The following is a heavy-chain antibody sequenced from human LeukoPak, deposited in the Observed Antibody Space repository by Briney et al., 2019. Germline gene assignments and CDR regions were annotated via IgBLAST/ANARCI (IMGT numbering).Heavy chain of an antibody. D-gene: IGHD3-22*01. J-gene: IGHJ2*01. CDR1: GVSISSGSYY. V-gene: IGHV4-61*02. CDR2: IYKSGNT. CDR3: ARRFKYYYDSSGYWYFDL. Sequence: SQTLSLTCTVSGVSISSGSYYWSWIRQPAGKGLEWVGRIYKSGNTNYNPSLKSRVTISEDTSKNQFSLKLTSVTAAGTAVYYCARRFKYYYDSSGYWYFDLWGRGTLVTVSS.